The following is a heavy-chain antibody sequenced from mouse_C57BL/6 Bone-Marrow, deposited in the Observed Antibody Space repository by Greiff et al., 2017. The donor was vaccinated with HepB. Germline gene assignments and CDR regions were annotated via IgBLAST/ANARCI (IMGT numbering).Heavy chain of an antibody. J-gene: IGHJ4*01. Sequence: EVKPVESGGGLVQPKGSLKLSCAAFGLTFNTYAMHWVRQAPGKGLEWVARIRSKSSNYATYYADSVKDRFTIPRDDSQSMLYLQMNNLKTEDTAMYYCVRFITTNYAMDYWGQGTSVTVSS. V-gene: IGHV10-3*01. D-gene: IGHD1-1*01. CDR3: VRFITTNYAMDY. CDR2: IRSKSSNYAT. CDR1: GLTFNTYA.